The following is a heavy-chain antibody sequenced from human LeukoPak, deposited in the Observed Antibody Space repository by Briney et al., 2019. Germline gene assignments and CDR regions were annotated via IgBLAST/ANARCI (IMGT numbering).Heavy chain of an antibody. D-gene: IGHD3-22*01. J-gene: IGHJ4*02. CDR3: ARAPSPDYYDSSGYPKD. Sequence: PGGSLRLSCAASGFTFSDYYMSWIRQAPGKRLEWVSYISSSGSTIYYADSVKGRFTISRDNAKNSLYLQMNSLRAEDTAVYYCARAPSPDYYDSSGYPKDWGQGTLVTVSS. V-gene: IGHV3-11*01. CDR1: GFTFSDYY. CDR2: ISSSGSTI.